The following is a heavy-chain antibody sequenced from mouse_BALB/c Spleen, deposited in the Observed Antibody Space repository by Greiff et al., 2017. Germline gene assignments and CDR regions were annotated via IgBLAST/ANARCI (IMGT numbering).Heavy chain of an antibody. CDR3: ARWRYYYGSRSHYFDY. CDR1: GYTFSSYW. V-gene: IGHV1-9*01. J-gene: IGHJ2*01. D-gene: IGHD1-1*01. Sequence: QVQLKQSGAELMKPGASVKISCKATGYTFSSYWIEWVKQRPGHGLEWIGEILPGSGSTNYNEKFKGKATFTADTSSNTAYMQLSSLTSEDSAVYYCARWRYYYGSRSHYFDYWGQGTTLTVSS. CDR2: ILPGSGST.